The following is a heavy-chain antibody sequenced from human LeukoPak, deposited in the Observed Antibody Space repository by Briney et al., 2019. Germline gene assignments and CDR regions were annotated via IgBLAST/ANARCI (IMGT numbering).Heavy chain of an antibody. D-gene: IGHD3-22*01. J-gene: IGHJ4*02. V-gene: IGHV3-7*01. CDR1: GFTFSSYW. Sequence: PGGSLRLSCAASGFTFSSYWMSWVRQAPGKGLEWVSNIKQDGSEKYYVDSVKGRFTISRDNAKNSLYLQMNSLRAEDPAVYYCARTDNGYYDSSGYYYDYWGQGTLVTVSS. CDR3: ARTDNGYYDSSGYYYDY. CDR2: IKQDGSEK.